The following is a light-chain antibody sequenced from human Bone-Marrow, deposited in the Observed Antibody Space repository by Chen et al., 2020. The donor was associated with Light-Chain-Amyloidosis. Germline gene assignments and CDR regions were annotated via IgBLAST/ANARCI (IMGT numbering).Light chain of an antibody. V-gene: IGLV3-25*03. CDR2: RDT. Sequence: SYSLTQPPSVSVSPGQTARITCSGDDLPTKYAYWYQQKPGQAPVLVIHRDTERPSGSSERFYGSSSGTTATLTISGVQAEDEADYHCQSADSSGTYEVIFGGGTKLTVL. CDR3: QSADSSGTYEVI. J-gene: IGLJ2*01. CDR1: DLPTKY.